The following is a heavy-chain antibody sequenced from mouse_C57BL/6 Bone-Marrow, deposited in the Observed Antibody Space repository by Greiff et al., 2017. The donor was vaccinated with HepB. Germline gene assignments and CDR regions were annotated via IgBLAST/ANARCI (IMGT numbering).Heavy chain of an antibody. V-gene: IGHV1-81*01. D-gene: IGHD1-1*01. Sequence: VKLVESGAELARPGASVKLSCKASGYTFTSYGISWVKQRTGQGLEWIGEIYPRSGNTYYNEKFKGKATLTVDTSSSTAYMQLSSLTSEDSAVYYCASYYGSTHWYFDVWGTGTTVTVSS. CDR1: GYTFTSYG. CDR3: ASYYGSTHWYFDV. CDR2: IYPRSGNT. J-gene: IGHJ1*03.